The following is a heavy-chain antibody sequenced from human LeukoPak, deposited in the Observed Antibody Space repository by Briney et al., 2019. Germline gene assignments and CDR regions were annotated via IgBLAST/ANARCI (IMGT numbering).Heavy chain of an antibody. D-gene: IGHD1-20*01. CDR2: IYTSGST. CDR1: GASVNSGNYY. V-gene: IGHV4-61*02. J-gene: IGHJ4*02. Sequence: PSETLSLTCTVSGASVNSGNYYWTWIRQPAGKRLEWIGRIYTSGSTNYNPSLKSRVTISVDTSKNQFSLKLSSVTAADTAVYYCARGERGITGSPGLFDYWGQGTLVTVSS. CDR3: ARGERGITGSPGLFDY.